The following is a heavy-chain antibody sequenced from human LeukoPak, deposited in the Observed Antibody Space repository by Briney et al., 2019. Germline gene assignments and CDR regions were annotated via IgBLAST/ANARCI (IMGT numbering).Heavy chain of an antibody. CDR1: GFTFSSYA. CDR2: ISGSGGST. V-gene: IGHV3-23*01. J-gene: IGHJ4*02. Sequence: GGSLRLSCAASGFTFSSYAMSWVRQAPGKGLEWVSAISGSGGSTYYADSVKGRFTISRDNSKNTLYLQMNSLRAEDTAVYYCAKDPAGYCSSTSCYGGYFDYWGQGTLVTVSS. CDR3: AKDPAGYCSSTSCYGGYFDY. D-gene: IGHD2-2*01.